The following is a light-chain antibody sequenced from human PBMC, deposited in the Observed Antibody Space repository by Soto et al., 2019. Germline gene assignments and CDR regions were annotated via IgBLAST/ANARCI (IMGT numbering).Light chain of an antibody. CDR1: SSDVGGYDS. V-gene: IGLV2-14*01. J-gene: IGLJ3*02. CDR3: GSYAGGTTLV. CDR2: EVT. Sequence: QSALTQPASVSGSPGQSITISCTGSSSDVGGYDSVSWYQQHPGKAPKLLIYEVTKRPSGVSNRFSGSKSGNTASLTISGLQSYDESDYYCGSYAGGTTLVFGGGTKLTVL.